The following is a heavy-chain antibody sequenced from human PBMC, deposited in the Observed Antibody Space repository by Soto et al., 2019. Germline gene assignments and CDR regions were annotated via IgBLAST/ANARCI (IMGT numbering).Heavy chain of an antibody. Sequence: PSETLSLTCAVSGDSISGSQWWSWVRLPPGKGLEWIGEISHTGTTNYNPSLKGRVTMSVDKPKNQFSLNLTSVTAADTAVYYCARVISSRDAYFDYWGQGTVVTVSS. J-gene: IGHJ4*02. CDR2: ISHTGTT. CDR3: ARVISSRDAYFDY. CDR1: GDSISGSQW. V-gene: IGHV4-4*02. D-gene: IGHD2-2*01.